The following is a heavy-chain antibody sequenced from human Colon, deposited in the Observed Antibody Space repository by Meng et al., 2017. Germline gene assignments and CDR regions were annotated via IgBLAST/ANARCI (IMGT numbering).Heavy chain of an antibody. D-gene: IGHD3-10*01. V-gene: IGHV1-46*01. CDR3: ARTPNYYGSGRPKPTYYFDY. CDR2: INPSGGST. Sequence: ASVKVSCKASGYTFTSYYMNWVRQAPGQGLEWMGIINPSGGSTSYAQKFQGRVTMTRDTSTSTVYMELSSLRSEDTAVYYCARTPNYYGSGRPKPTYYFDYWGQGTLVTVSS. CDR1: GYTFTSYY. J-gene: IGHJ4*02.